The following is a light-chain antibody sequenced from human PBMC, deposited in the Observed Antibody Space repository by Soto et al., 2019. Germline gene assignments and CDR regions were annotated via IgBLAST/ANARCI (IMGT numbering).Light chain of an antibody. CDR1: QSVSSN. V-gene: IGKV3-15*01. CDR2: GAS. Sequence: EIVMTQSPATLSVSPGERATLSCRASQSVSSNLAWYQQKPGQAPRLLISGASTRATGIQARFSGSGSRTEFTLTLSSLQSEDFAVYYCQQYNYWPYTFGQGTKLEIK. CDR3: QQYNYWPYT. J-gene: IGKJ2*01.